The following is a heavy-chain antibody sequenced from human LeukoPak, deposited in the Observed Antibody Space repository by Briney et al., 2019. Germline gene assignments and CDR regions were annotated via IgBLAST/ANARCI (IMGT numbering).Heavy chain of an antibody. J-gene: IGHJ4*02. CDR1: GFTFSSYS. D-gene: IGHD3-3*01. CDR3: ARDHTIFGDY. Sequence: GGSLRLSCAASGFTFSSYSMNWVRQALGKGLEWVSSISSSSSYIYYADSVKGRFTISRDNAKNSVYLQMNSLRAEDTAVYYCARDHTIFGDYWGQGTLVTVSS. V-gene: IGHV3-21*01. CDR2: ISSSSSYI.